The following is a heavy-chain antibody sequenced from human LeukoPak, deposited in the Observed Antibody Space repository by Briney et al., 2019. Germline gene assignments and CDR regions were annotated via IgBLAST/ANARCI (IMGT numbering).Heavy chain of an antibody. J-gene: IGHJ4*02. CDR2: IKPDGSEK. V-gene: IGHV3-7*01. D-gene: IGHD3-10*01. Sequence: GGSLRLSCAASGFTLSSYLMSWVRQAPGKGLEWVATIKPDGSEKYYVDSVKGRFTISRDNAKNSLYLQMNSLRAEDTAVYYCARFKNYGDWGQGTLVTVSS. CDR3: ARFKNYGD. CDR1: GFTLSSYL.